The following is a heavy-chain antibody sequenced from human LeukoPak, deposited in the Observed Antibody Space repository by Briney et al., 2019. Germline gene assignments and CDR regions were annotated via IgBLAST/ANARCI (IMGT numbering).Heavy chain of an antibody. CDR1: GFTFSSYA. D-gene: IGHD6-6*01. J-gene: IGHJ4*02. V-gene: IGHV3-23*01. CDR3: AILSVDEYPPAPIVY. Sequence: PGWSLRLSCAASGFTFSSYAMSWLRPAPGKGLDGVSAISGSGGSTYYADSVKGRFTISRDNSKNTLYLQMNSLRAEDTAVYYCAILSVDEYPPAPIVYWGQGTLVTVSS. CDR2: ISGSGGST.